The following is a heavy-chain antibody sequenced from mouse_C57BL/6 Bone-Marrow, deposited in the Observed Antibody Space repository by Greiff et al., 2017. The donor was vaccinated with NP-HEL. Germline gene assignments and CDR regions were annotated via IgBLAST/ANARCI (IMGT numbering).Heavy chain of an antibody. Sequence: VKLVESGPELVKPGASVKISCKASGYAFSSSWMNWVKQRPGKGLEWIGRIYPGDGDTNYNGKFKGKATLTADKSSSTAYMQLSSLTSEDSAVYFCAREGGLRRAWFAYWGQGTLVTVSA. D-gene: IGHD2-2*01. V-gene: IGHV1-82*01. J-gene: IGHJ3*01. CDR2: IYPGDGDT. CDR1: GYAFSSSW. CDR3: AREGGLRRAWFAY.